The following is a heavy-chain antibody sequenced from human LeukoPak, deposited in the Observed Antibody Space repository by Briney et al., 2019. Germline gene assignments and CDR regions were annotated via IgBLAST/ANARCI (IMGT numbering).Heavy chain of an antibody. D-gene: IGHD3-10*01. Sequence: PGGSLRLSCAASGFTFSSYAMSWVRQAPGKGLELVSALSGSGGITDYADSVKGRFTISRDNSKNTLYLRMNSLRVEEAAVYYCAKDLGGEGGSGFPGYWGQGTLVTVSS. V-gene: IGHV3-23*01. CDR2: LSGSGGIT. CDR1: GFTFSSYA. J-gene: IGHJ4*02. CDR3: AKDLGGEGGSGFPGY.